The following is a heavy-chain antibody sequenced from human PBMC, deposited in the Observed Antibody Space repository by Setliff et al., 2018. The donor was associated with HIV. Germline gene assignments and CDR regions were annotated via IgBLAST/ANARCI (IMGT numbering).Heavy chain of an antibody. CDR2: ISYSGGA. Sequence: SETLSLTCVVSGFPISNNNWWAWIRQYPGKGLEWIGYISYSGGAHYNPALESRVTLSLDTPKNQFSLSLTSLTARDTAIYFCARSKSGWYGSAFDIWGQGTMVTVSS. J-gene: IGHJ3*02. D-gene: IGHD6-19*01. CDR1: GFPISNNNW. V-gene: IGHV4-28*01. CDR3: ARSKSGWYGSAFDI.